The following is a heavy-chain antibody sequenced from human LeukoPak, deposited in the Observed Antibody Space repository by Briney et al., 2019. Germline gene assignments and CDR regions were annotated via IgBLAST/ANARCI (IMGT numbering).Heavy chain of an antibody. D-gene: IGHD2-2*01. CDR2: INYSGST. Sequence: PSETLSLTCAVYGGSLSGYYWSWIHQPPGKGLEWIGEINYSGSTNYKPSLKTRVTISVDTSKNQFSLKLSSVTAADTAVYYCARHKCSSATCQMRYAFDFWGQGTMVTVSS. V-gene: IGHV4-34*01. CDR1: GGSLSGYY. CDR3: ARHKCSSATCQMRYAFDF. J-gene: IGHJ3*01.